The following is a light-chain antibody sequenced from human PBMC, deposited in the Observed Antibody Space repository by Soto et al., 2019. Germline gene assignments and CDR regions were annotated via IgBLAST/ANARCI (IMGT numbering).Light chain of an antibody. CDR2: AAS. J-gene: IGKJ3*01. CDR1: QSISSS. V-gene: IGKV1-39*01. Sequence: DIQMTQSPSSLSASVGDRVTITCRASQSISSSLNWYQQKPGKAPKLLIYAASSLQSGVPSRFSGSGSGTDFTLTIRSLQPEDFATYYCQQSYSTPFTFGPGTKVDIK. CDR3: QQSYSTPFT.